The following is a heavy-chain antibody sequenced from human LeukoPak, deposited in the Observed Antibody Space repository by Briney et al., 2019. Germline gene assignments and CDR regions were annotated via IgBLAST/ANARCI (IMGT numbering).Heavy chain of an antibody. J-gene: IGHJ5*02. Sequence: GGSLRLSCAASGFTFSSYGMHWVRQAPGKGLEWVAVIWYDGSNKYYADSVKGRFTISRDNSKNTPYLQMNSLRAEDTAVYYCARYYDSSGYKWFDPWGQGTLVTVSS. CDR3: ARYYDSSGYKWFDP. CDR2: IWYDGSNK. CDR1: GFTFSSYG. D-gene: IGHD3-22*01. V-gene: IGHV3-33*01.